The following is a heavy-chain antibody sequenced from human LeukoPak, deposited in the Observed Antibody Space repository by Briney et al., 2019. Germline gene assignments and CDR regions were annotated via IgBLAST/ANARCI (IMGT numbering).Heavy chain of an antibody. V-gene: IGHV3-23*01. Sequence: QPGGSLRLSCAASGFPLSSHAMRWVRQAPGRGLECVSAISGSGSTSYYADSVKGRFTISRDNSKNTLYLQMTSLRAEDTAVYYCAKDQRGYYQPIDYWGQGILVTVSS. CDR1: GFPLSSHA. CDR3: AKDQRGYYQPIDY. CDR2: ISGSGSTS. D-gene: IGHD3-10*01. J-gene: IGHJ4*02.